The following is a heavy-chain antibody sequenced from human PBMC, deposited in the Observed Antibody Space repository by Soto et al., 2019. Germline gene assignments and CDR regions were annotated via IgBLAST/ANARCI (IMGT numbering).Heavy chain of an antibody. CDR2: VIPVFNIT. CDR3: ARASPAVVVAASGSSWFVP. V-gene: IGHV1-69*02. Sequence: QVQLVQSGPEVKKPGSSVKVSCKASGGTISSYTISWVRQAPGQGLEWMGRVIPVFNITNYSQKFQGRVTITADTSTSKAYMGLRSLRLDDTAVYFCARASPAVVVAASGSSWFVPWGQGTLVTVSS. J-gene: IGHJ5*02. CDR1: GGTISSYT. D-gene: IGHD2-15*01.